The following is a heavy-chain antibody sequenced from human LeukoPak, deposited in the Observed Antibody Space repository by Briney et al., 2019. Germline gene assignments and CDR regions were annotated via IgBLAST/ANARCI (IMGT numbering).Heavy chain of an antibody. J-gene: IGHJ4*02. CDR2: ISSSSTI. CDR3: ARSGDY. CDR1: GFTFISYS. Sequence: GGSLRLSCAASGFTFISYSMDWVRQAPGKGLEWVSYISSSSTIYYADSVKGRFTISRDNAKNSLYLQMNSLRVEDTAVYYCARSGDYWGQGTLVTVSS. V-gene: IGHV3-48*01.